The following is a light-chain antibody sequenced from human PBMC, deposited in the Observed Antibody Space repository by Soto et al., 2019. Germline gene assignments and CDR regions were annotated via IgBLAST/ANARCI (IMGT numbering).Light chain of an antibody. V-gene: IGLV3-9*01. CDR1: NIGNKN. CDR3: QVWDSSTVV. CDR2: SDN. J-gene: IGLJ7*01. Sequence: SSELTQPLSVSVALGQTTRITCGGDNIGNKNVHWYQQRPGQAPVLVIYSDNNRPSGIPERFSGSNSGNTATLTINRAQVGDEADYYCQVWDSSTVVFGGGTQLTVL.